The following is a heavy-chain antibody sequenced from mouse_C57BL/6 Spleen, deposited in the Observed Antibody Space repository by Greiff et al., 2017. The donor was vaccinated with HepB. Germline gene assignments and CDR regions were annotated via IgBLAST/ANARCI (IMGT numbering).Heavy chain of an antibody. J-gene: IGHJ1*03. CDR1: VYTFTEYT. V-gene: IGHV1-62-2*01. D-gene: IGHD1-1*01. CDR3: ARRAREVYYDWYFDG. CDR2: FYPGSGSI. Sequence: QVQLQQSGAELVKPGASVKLSCKASVYTFTEYTIYWVKQRSGQGLEWIGWFYPGSGSIKYNEKFKDKATLTADTSSSTVYMELSRLTSEDSSVYVFARRAREVYYDWYFDGWGTGTTVTVSS.